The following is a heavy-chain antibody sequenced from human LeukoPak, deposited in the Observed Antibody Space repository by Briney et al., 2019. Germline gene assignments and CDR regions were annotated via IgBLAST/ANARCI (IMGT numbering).Heavy chain of an antibody. CDR1: GYTLTELS. J-gene: IGHJ4*02. Sequence: ASVKVSCKVSGYTLTELSMHWVRQAPGKGLEWMGGFDPEDGESIYAQKFQGRVTMTRNTSISTAYMELSSLRSEDTAVYYCARGRWLQLEDLDDDYWGQGTLVTVSS. D-gene: IGHD5-24*01. V-gene: IGHV1-24*01. CDR3: ARGRWLQLEDLDDDY. CDR2: FDPEDGES.